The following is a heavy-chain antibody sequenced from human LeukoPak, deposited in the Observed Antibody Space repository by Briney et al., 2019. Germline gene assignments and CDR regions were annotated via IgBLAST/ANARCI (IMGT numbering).Heavy chain of an antibody. J-gene: IGHJ5*02. Sequence: GGSLRLSCAASGFDFSTYAINWVRQAPGKGLEWVSSISTMSNYIFYGDSVKGRFTISRDNAKNSVYLQMKSLRPEDTAVYYCSRDRLGGLDLWGQGTLVTVSS. CDR1: GFDFSTYA. CDR2: ISTMSNYI. V-gene: IGHV3-21*01. CDR3: SRDRLGGLDL. D-gene: IGHD5-12*01.